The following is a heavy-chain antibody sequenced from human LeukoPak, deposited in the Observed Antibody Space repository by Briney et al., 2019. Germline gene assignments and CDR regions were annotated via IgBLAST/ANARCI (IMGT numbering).Heavy chain of an antibody. Sequence: SETLSLTCTVSGGSISSGGYYWSWIRRHPGKGLEWIGYIYYSGSTNYNPSLKSRVTISVDTSKNQFSLKLSSVTAADTAVYYCARTHYGDYLYYFDYWGQGTLVTVSS. CDR3: ARTHYGDYLYYFDY. D-gene: IGHD4-17*01. CDR2: IYYSGST. J-gene: IGHJ4*02. CDR1: GGSISSGGYY. V-gene: IGHV4-61*08.